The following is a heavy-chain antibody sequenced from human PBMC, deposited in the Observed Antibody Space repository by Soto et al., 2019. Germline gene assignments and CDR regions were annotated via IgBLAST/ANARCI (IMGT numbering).Heavy chain of an antibody. Sequence: SETLSLTCTVSGGSISNVDYYWGWIRQPPGKELEWIGTIYYSGTTYFNPSVKSRLTISVDTSRNQFSLKLSSVTAADTAVYYCARLVYVNYVGYYFDYWGQGTLVTVSS. CDR1: GGSISNVDYY. V-gene: IGHV4-39*01. CDR2: IYYSGTT. CDR3: ARLVYVNYVGYYFDY. J-gene: IGHJ4*02. D-gene: IGHD3-16*01.